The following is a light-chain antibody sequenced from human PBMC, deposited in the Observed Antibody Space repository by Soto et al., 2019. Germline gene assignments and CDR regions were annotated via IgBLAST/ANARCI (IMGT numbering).Light chain of an antibody. V-gene: IGKV3-20*01. Sequence: EIVLTQSPGTLSLSPGERATLSCRASQSVTSSYLAWYQRKPGQAPRLLIFAASTRATGIPDRSSGSGSGTDFTLTISRLEPEDFALYYCQQYGSTPPTFGQGTKVEIK. CDR1: QSVTSSY. CDR3: QQYGSTPPT. CDR2: AAS. J-gene: IGKJ2*01.